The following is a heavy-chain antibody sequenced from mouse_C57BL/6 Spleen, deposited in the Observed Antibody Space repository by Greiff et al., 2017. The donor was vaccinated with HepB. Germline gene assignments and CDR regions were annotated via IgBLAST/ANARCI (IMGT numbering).Heavy chain of an antibody. D-gene: IGHD2-4*01. Sequence: EVNLVESEGGLVQPGSSMKLSCTASGFTFSDYYMAWVRQVPEKGLEWVANINYDGSSTYYLDSLKSRFIISRDNAKNILYLQMSSLKSEDTATYYCARNYDLYYFDYWGQGTTLTVSS. V-gene: IGHV5-16*01. CDR1: GFTFSDYY. J-gene: IGHJ2*01. CDR3: ARNYDLYYFDY. CDR2: INYDGSST.